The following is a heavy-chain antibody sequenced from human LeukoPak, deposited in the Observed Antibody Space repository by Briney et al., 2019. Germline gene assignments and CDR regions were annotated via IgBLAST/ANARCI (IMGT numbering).Heavy chain of an antibody. Sequence: SETLSLTCAVYGGSFSGYYWSWIRQPPGEGLEWIGEINHSGSTNYNPSLKSRVTISVDTSKNQFSLKLSSVTAADTAVYYCARGSDYYGSGSPYWGQGTLVTVSS. CDR2: INHSGST. CDR1: GGSFSGYY. CDR3: ARGSDYYGSGSPY. D-gene: IGHD3-10*01. J-gene: IGHJ1*01. V-gene: IGHV4-34*01.